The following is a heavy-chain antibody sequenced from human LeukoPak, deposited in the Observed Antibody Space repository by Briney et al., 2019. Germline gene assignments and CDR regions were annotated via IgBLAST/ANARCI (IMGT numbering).Heavy chain of an antibody. Sequence: SETLSLTCTVSGGSISSYYWGWIRQPPGKGLEWIGYIYYSGSTNYNPSLKSRVTISVDTSKNQFSLKLSSVTAADTAVYYCARVGDFRDGYYYFDYWGQGTLVTVSS. J-gene: IGHJ4*02. CDR1: GGSISSYY. CDR2: IYYSGST. V-gene: IGHV4-59*01. D-gene: IGHD5-24*01. CDR3: ARVGDFRDGYYYFDY.